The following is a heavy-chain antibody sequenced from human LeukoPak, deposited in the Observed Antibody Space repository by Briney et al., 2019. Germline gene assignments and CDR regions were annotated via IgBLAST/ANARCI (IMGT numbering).Heavy chain of an antibody. J-gene: IGHJ4*02. CDR2: ISDSGSLT. CDR3: AKDARRTSGWYFFDY. CDR1: GFAFSSQA. V-gene: IGHV3-23*01. Sequence: GGSLRLSCAASGFAFSSQAMGWVRQAPGKGLEWVSVISDSGSLTYYADSVKGRFTISRENSKNTLFLQMNSLRAEDTAVYYCAKDARRTSGWYFFDYWGQGTLVTVSS. D-gene: IGHD6-19*01.